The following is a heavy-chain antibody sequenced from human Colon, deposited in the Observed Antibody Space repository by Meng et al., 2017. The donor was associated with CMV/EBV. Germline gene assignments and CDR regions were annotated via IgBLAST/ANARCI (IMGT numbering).Heavy chain of an antibody. V-gene: IGHV3-74*01. D-gene: IGHD3-9*01. CDR2: IKADGSGT. Sequence: TIGNHWMHWVRQEPGKGLVWVSRIKADGSGTSYADSVKGRFTNTRDNAKNTLYLQMDSLRDEDTAVYYCTRDFKRDTYGYTGYALDYWGRGTLVTVSS. CDR1: TIGNHW. CDR3: TRDFKRDTYGYTGYALDY. J-gene: IGHJ4*02.